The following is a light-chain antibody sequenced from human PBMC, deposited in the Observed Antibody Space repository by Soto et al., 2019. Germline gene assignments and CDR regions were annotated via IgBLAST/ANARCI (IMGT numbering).Light chain of an antibody. CDR3: LCYITYPWT. V-gene: IGKV3-20*01. Sequence: ESVLTQSPGTLSLSPGERATLSCRASQSVSSNYLAWYQQKPGQAPRLLIYGASTRASGIPDRFSGSGSGTDFTLTISRLEPEDSATYYCLCYITYPWTFGQGTKVDIK. CDR1: QSVSSNY. CDR2: GAS. J-gene: IGKJ1*01.